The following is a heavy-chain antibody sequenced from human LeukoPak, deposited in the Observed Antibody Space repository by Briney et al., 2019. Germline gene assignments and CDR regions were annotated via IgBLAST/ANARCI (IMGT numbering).Heavy chain of an antibody. CDR1: GFTFSSYA. Sequence: SGGSLRLSCAASGFTFSSYAMSWVRQAPGKGLEWVSAISGSGGSTYYADSVKGRFTISRDNSKNTLYLQMNSLRAEDTAVYYCAKDFEYYYDSSGQTPTRAFDTWGQGTMVTVSS. CDR2: ISGSGGST. D-gene: IGHD3-22*01. CDR3: AKDFEYYYDSSGQTPTRAFDT. V-gene: IGHV3-23*01. J-gene: IGHJ3*02.